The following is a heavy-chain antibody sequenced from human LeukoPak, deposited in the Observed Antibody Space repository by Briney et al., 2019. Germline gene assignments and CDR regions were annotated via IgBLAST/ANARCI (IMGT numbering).Heavy chain of an antibody. CDR3: VKGGPITMVRGASN. CDR1: GFTFSSYA. D-gene: IGHD3-10*01. CDR2: ISSSGSST. Sequence: TGRSLRLSCSASGFTFSSYAMHWVRQVPGKGLEYVSVISSSGSSTYYADSVKGRFIIFRDNSKNTMYLQMRTLRPEDTAVYYCVKGGPITMVRGASNWGQGTLVIVSS. V-gene: IGHV3-64D*06. J-gene: IGHJ1*01.